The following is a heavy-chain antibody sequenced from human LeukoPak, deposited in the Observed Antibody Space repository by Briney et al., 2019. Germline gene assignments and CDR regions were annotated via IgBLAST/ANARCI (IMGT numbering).Heavy chain of an antibody. CDR1: GLTVSSNS. Sequence: QPGGSLRLSCAASGLTVSSNSMSWVRQAPGKGLEWVSFIYSGGSTYYADSVKGRFTISRDNSKNTLYLQMNSLRAEDTAVYYCARVQEIAATDYWGQGTLVTVSS. V-gene: IGHV3-53*05. CDR3: ARVQEIAATDY. J-gene: IGHJ4*02. D-gene: IGHD2-15*01. CDR2: IYSGGST.